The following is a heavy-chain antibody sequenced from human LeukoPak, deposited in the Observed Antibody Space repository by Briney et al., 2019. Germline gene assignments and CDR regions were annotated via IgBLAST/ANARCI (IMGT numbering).Heavy chain of an antibody. D-gene: IGHD5-18*01. CDR1: GITFKHYA. CDR2: ISGSGGTT. V-gene: IGHV3-23*01. Sequence: PGGFLRLSCAPPGITFKHYAMTWVRQAPGKGLESVSAISGSGGTTLYADSVKGRFTISRDNSKSTLYLQMNSLRAEDTAVYYCAKDQGIQLWLKYFQHWGQGTLVTVSS. J-gene: IGHJ1*01. CDR3: AKDQGIQLWLKYFQH.